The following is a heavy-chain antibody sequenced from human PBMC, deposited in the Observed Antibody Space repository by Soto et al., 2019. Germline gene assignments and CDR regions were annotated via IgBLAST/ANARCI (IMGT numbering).Heavy chain of an antibody. J-gene: IGHJ4*02. CDR1: GFTFTRYS. CDR2: ISSTTNYI. Sequence: VGSPRLSCAASGFTFTRYSMNWVRQAPGKGLEWVSSISSTTNYIYYGDSMKGRFTISRDNAKNSLYLEMNSLRAEDTAVYYCARESEDLTSNFDYWGQGTLVTVS. CDR3: ARESEDLTSNFDY. V-gene: IGHV3-21*06.